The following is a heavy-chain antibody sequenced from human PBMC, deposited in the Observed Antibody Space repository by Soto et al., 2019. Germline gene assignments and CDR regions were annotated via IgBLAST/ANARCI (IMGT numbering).Heavy chain of an antibody. CDR3: ARHSSGWSLDY. V-gene: IGHV3-53*04. CDR1: GFTVSSND. J-gene: IGHJ4*02. CDR2: IYSGGST. Sequence: EVQLVESGGGLVQPGGSLRLSCAASGFTVSSNDMSWVRQAPGKGLEWVSVIYSGGSTYYADSVKGRFTISRHNSKNTLYLQMNSLRAEDTAVYYCARHSSGWSLDYWGQGTLVTVSS. D-gene: IGHD6-19*01.